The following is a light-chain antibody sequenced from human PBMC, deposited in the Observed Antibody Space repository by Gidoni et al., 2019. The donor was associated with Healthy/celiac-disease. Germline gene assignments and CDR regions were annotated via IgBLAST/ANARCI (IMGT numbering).Light chain of an antibody. CDR2: DDS. Sequence: SYVLTQPPSVSVAPGKTARITCGGNNSGSKSVHWYQQQPGQAPVLVVYDDSDRPSGIPERFSGSNSGNTATLTISRVEAGDEADYYCQVWDSSSDHGVFGGGTKLTVL. V-gene: IGLV3-21*03. CDR1: NSGSKS. J-gene: IGLJ3*02. CDR3: QVWDSSSDHGV.